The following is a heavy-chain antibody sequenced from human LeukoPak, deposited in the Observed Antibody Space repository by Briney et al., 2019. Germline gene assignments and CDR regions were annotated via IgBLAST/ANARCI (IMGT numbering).Heavy chain of an antibody. V-gene: IGHV4-59*08. J-gene: IGHJ4*02. CDR2: IYYSGST. Sequence: PSETLSLTCTVAGGSISSYYWSWIRQPPGKGLEWIGYIYYSGSTNYNPSLKSRVTMSLDTSKNHFSLKLSSVNASDTAVYYCARRYTASPGERFDYWGQGTLVTVSS. CDR1: GGSISSYY. D-gene: IGHD2-2*02. CDR3: ARRYTASPGERFDY.